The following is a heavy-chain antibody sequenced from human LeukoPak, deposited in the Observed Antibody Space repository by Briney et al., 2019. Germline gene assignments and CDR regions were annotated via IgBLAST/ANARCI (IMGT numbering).Heavy chain of an antibody. J-gene: IGHJ4*02. Sequence: GGSLRLSCVASGFTFSIYGMHWVRQAPGKGLEWVAFIRYDGSDKYYAESVKGRFTISRDNSKNTLYLLMNGLRAEDTAVYYCAKALSGSPPKPFDYWGQGTLVTVSS. CDR2: IRYDGSDK. D-gene: IGHD1-26*01. V-gene: IGHV3-30*02. CDR1: GFTFSIYG. CDR3: AKALSGSPPKPFDY.